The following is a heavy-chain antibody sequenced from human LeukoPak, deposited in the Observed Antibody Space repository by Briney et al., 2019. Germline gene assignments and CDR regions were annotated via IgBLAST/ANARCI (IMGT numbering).Heavy chain of an antibody. J-gene: IGHJ5*02. Sequence: SQTLSLTCAVSGGSISSGGYSWSWIRRPPGKGLEWIGYIYHSGSTYYNPSLKSRVTISVDRSKNQFSLKLSSVTAADTAVYYCASSTSYNWFDPWGQGTLVTVSS. CDR3: ASSTSYNWFDP. D-gene: IGHD2-2*01. V-gene: IGHV4-30-2*01. CDR1: GGSISSGGYS. CDR2: IYHSGST.